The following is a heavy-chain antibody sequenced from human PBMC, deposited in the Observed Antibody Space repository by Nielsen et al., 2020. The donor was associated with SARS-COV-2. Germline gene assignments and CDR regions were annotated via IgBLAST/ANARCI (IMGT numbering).Heavy chain of an antibody. CDR2: IWYDGSNK. D-gene: IGHD6-13*01. Sequence: VRQAPGKGLEWVAVIWYDGSNKYYADSVKGRFTISRDNSKNTLYLQMNSLRAEDTAVYYCAKDPYSSSWYHFDYWGQGTLVTVSS. CDR3: AKDPYSSSWYHFDY. J-gene: IGHJ4*02. V-gene: IGHV3-33*06.